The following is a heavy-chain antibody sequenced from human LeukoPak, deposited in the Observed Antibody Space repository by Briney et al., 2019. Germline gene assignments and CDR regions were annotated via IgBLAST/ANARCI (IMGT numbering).Heavy chain of an antibody. D-gene: IGHD2-15*01. CDR1: GGSVSSDSYY. Sequence: SETLSLTCTVSGGSVSSDSYYWSWIRQAPGKGLEWIGEINHSGNTNYNPSLKSRVTISVDTSKNQFSLKLSSVTAADTAVYYCVTEPGYCTGGRCYGGWFDPWGQGTLVTVSS. J-gene: IGHJ5*02. CDR2: INHSGNT. V-gene: IGHV4-39*07. CDR3: VTEPGYCTGGRCYGGWFDP.